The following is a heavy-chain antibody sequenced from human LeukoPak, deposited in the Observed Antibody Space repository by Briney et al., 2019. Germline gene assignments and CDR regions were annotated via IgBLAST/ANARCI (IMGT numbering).Heavy chain of an antibody. J-gene: IGHJ3*02. Sequence: SVKVSCKASGGTFSSYAISWVRQAPGQELEWMGGIIPIFGTANYAQKFQGRVTITADESTSTAYMELSSLRSEDTAVYYCAREMGQQLEIGAFDIWGQGTMVTVSS. CDR2: IIPIFGTA. V-gene: IGHV1-69*13. CDR1: GGTFSSYA. D-gene: IGHD6-13*01. CDR3: AREMGQQLEIGAFDI.